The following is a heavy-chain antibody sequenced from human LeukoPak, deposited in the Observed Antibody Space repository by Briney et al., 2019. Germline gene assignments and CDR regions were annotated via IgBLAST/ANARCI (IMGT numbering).Heavy chain of an antibody. CDR3: AKDKELSSGWYIEYYFDY. Sequence: GGSLRLSCAASGFTFSSYGMHWVRQAPGKGLEWVAFIRYDGSNKYYADSVKGRFTISRDNSKNTLYLQMNSLRAEDTAVYYCAKDKELSSGWYIEYYFDYWGQGTLVTVSS. D-gene: IGHD6-19*01. CDR1: GFTFSSYG. J-gene: IGHJ4*02. V-gene: IGHV3-30*02. CDR2: IRYDGSNK.